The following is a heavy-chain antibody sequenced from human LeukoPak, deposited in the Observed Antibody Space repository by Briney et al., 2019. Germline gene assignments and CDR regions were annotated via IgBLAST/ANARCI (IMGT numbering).Heavy chain of an antibody. D-gene: IGHD4-17*01. CDR2: IIPIFGTA. J-gene: IGHJ4*02. CDR3: ARDTFHDYGDYESR. V-gene: IGHV1-69*01. CDR1: GGTFSSYA. Sequence: ASVKVSCKASGGTFSSYAINWVRQAPGQGLEWMGGIIPIFGTANYAQKFQGRVTIIADESTSTAYMELSSLRSEDTAVYYCARDTFHDYGDYESRWGQGTLVTVSS.